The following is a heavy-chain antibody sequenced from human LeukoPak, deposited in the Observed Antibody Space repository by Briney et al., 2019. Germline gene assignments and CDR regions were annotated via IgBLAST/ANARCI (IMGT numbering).Heavy chain of an antibody. Sequence: SETLSLTCAVSGGSFSGYYWSWIRPPPGKGLEWIGEINHSGSTNYNPSLKSRVTISVDTSKNEFSLKLSSVTAADTAVYYCARIGSGITMVRGADWGQGTLVTVSS. CDR1: GGSFSGYY. CDR2: INHSGST. CDR3: ARIGSGITMVRGAD. D-gene: IGHD3-10*01. J-gene: IGHJ1*01. V-gene: IGHV4-34*01.